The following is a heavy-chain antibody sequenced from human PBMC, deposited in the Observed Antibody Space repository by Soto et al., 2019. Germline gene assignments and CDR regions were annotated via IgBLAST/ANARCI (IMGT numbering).Heavy chain of an antibody. V-gene: IGHV3-23*01. D-gene: IGHD3-22*01. J-gene: IGHJ6*02. CDR2: ISGSGGST. CDR3: AKASPYYDSSGYYRYYYYYGMDV. Sequence: GSLRLSCAASGFTFSSYAMSWVRQAPGKGLEWVSAISGSGGSTYYADSVKGRFTISRDNSKNTLYLQMNSLRAEDTAVYYCAKASPYYDSSGYYRYYYYYGMDVWGQGTTVTVSS. CDR1: GFTFSSYA.